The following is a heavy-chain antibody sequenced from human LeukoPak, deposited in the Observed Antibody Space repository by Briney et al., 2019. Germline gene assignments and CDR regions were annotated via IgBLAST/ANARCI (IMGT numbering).Heavy chain of an antibody. Sequence: ASVKVSCKASGYTFTGYYMHWVRQSPGQGLEWMGWINPNSGGTNYAQKFQGRVAMTRDTSISTAYMELSRLRSDDTAVYYCARGSNDILTGSITQRGAFDIWGQGTMVTVSS. CDR1: GYTFTGYY. V-gene: IGHV1-2*02. D-gene: IGHD3-9*01. J-gene: IGHJ3*02. CDR2: INPNSGGT. CDR3: ARGSNDILTGSITQRGAFDI.